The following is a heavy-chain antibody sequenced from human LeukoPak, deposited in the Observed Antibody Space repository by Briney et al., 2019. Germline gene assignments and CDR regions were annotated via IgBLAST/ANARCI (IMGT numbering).Heavy chain of an antibody. D-gene: IGHD2-21*02. J-gene: IGHJ4*02. Sequence: ASLRLSCTASGYTFTGDDMRWVRQAPGHGLEWISCINPNSGGTNYAHTFKGRFTITRDNSNNTAYMQLRSLRSKDTPVYYGRTLWGYCGGDCYSFDYWGQGTLVTVSS. V-gene: IGHV1-2*02. CDR3: RTLWGYCGGDCYSFDY. CDR2: INPNSGGT. CDR1: GYTFTGDD.